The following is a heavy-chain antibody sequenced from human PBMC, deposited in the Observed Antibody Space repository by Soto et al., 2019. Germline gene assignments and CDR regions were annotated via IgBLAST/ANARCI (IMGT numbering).Heavy chain of an antibody. D-gene: IGHD5-18*01. CDR3: TRDSGYSYGHSALYYYGMDV. CDR2: IRSKAYGGTT. V-gene: IGHV3-49*03. Sequence: GVLRLSCTASGFTFGDYAMSWFRQAPGKGLEWVGFIRSKAYGGTTEYAASVKGRFTISRDDSKSIAYLQMNSLKTEDTAVYYCTRDSGYSYGHSALYYYGMDVWGQGTTVTVSS. J-gene: IGHJ6*02. CDR1: GFTFGDYA.